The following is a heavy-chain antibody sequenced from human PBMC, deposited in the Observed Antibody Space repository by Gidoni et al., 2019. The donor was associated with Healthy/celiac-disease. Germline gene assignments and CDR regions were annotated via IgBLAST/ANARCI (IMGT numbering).Heavy chain of an antibody. CDR3: TRDKRVYGVVVVAATSYYFDY. J-gene: IGHJ4*02. V-gene: IGHV3-49*05. D-gene: IGHD2-15*01. Sequence: EVQLVESGGGLVKPGRSLRLSCTASGFTFGDYAMSWFSEAPGKGLEWVGFSRSKAYGGTTEYAASVKGRFTISRDDSKSIAYLQMNSLKTEDTAVYYCTRDKRVYGVVVVAATSYYFDYWGQGTLVTVSS. CDR1: GFTFGDYA. CDR2: SRSKAYGGTT.